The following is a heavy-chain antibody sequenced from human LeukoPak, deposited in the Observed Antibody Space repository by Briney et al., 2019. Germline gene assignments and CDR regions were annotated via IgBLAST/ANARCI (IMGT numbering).Heavy chain of an antibody. J-gene: IGHJ6*02. CDR2: ISAHNGNT. Sequence: ASVKVSCKASGYTFTSYGISWVRQAPGQGLEWMGWISAHNGNTNYAQKLQGRVTMTTDTSTSTAYMELRSLRSDATAVYYCARDSTRLPLVRGSYGMDVWAKGPRSPSP. D-gene: IGHD6-13*01. CDR1: GYTFTSYG. V-gene: IGHV1-18*01. CDR3: ARDSTRLPLVRGSYGMDV.